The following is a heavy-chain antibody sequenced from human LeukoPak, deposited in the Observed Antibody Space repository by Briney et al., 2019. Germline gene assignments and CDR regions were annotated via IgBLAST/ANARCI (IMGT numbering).Heavy chain of an antibody. CDR2: IYDSGST. V-gene: IGHV4-59*12. Sequence: SETLSLTCTVSGGSISSYYWSWIRQPPGKGLEWIGYIYDSGSTNYNPSLKSRVTISVDTSKNQFSLRLSSVTAADTAVYYCARDGFYDSSGYYYNWVFDYWGQGTLVTVSS. CDR1: GGSISSYY. J-gene: IGHJ4*02. CDR3: ARDGFYDSSGYYYNWVFDY. D-gene: IGHD3-22*01.